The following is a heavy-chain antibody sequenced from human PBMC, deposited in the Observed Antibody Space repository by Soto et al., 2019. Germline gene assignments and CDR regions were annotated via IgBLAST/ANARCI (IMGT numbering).Heavy chain of an antibody. V-gene: IGHV4-30-4*01. CDR1: GGSISSGDYY. J-gene: IGHJ4*02. D-gene: IGHD3-10*01. Sequence: QVQLQESGPGLVKPSQTLSLTCTVSGGSISSGDYYWSWIRQPPGKGLEWIGYIYYSGSTYYNPSLKSRVTLSLDTSSNQFSLRLSSLTAADTAVYYCATFGVIGEPFDYWGQGTLVTVSS. CDR3: ATFGVIGEPFDY. CDR2: IYYSGST.